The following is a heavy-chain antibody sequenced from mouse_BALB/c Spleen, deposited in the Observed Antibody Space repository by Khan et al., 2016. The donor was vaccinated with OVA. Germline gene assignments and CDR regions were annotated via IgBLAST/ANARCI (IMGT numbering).Heavy chain of an antibody. CDR1: GYTFTTYW. CDR3: ASYRYDFFDY. V-gene: IGHV1-87*01. J-gene: IGHJ2*01. CDR2: IYPGDGDT. D-gene: IGHD2-14*01. Sequence: VQLQESGAELARPGASVKLSCKASGYTFTTYWMPWVKQRPGQGLEWIGTIYPGDGDTRYAQKFKGKATLTADKSSSTAYMQLSSLTSEDSAVYYCASYRYDFFDYWGQGTTLTVSS.